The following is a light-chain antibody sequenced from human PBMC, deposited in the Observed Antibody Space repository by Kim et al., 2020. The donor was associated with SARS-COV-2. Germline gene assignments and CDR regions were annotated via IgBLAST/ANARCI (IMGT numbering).Light chain of an antibody. J-gene: IGLJ3*02. Sequence: ETVTVSCTGSSGSIASNYVQWYQQRPGSAPTTVIYEDNQRPSGVPDRFSGSIDSSSNSASLTISGLKTEDEADYYCQSYDSSNLWVFGGGTQLTVL. CDR1: SGSIASNY. CDR3: QSYDSSNLWV. CDR2: EDN. V-gene: IGLV6-57*02.